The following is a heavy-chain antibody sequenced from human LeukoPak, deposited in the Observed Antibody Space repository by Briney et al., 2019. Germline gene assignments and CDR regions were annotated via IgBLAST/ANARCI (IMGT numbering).Heavy chain of an antibody. J-gene: IGHJ4*02. CDR1: GGSISSGYY. Sequence: PSETLSLTCTVSGGSISSGYYWTWIRQHPGKGLEWIGYIYYSGSTYYNPSLKSRLTISVDTSKNQYSLKVNSVTAADTAVYYCASHVAVLGTRGFDFWGRGTLVTVS. V-gene: IGHV4-31*03. D-gene: IGHD6-19*01. CDR3: ASHVAVLGTRGFDF. CDR2: IYYSGST.